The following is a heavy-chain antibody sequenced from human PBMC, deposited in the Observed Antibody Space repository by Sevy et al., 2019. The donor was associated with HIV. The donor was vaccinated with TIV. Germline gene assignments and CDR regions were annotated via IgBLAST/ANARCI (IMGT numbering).Heavy chain of an antibody. Sequence: GGSLRLSCAASGFTFSSYSMNWVRQAPGKGLEWVSYISSSSSTIYYADSVKGRFTISRDNAKNSLYLQMNSLRAEDTAVYYCARDLRTSQGGFWSGYADGDWFDPWGQGTLVTVSS. CDR2: ISSSSSTI. CDR1: GFTFSSYS. V-gene: IGHV3-48*01. J-gene: IGHJ5*02. D-gene: IGHD3-3*01. CDR3: ARDLRTSQGGFWSGYADGDWFDP.